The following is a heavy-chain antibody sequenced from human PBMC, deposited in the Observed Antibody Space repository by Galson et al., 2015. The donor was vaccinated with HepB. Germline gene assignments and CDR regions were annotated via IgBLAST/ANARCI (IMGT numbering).Heavy chain of an antibody. CDR2: ISAYNGNT. D-gene: IGHD2-15*01. Sequence: SVKVSCKASGYTFTSYGISWVRQAPGQGLEWMGWISAYNGNTNYAQKLQGRVTMTTDTSTSTAYMELRSLRSDDTAVYYCARVGLSCSGGSCYGYYYYYGMDVWGQGTTVTVSS. CDR1: GYTFTSYG. V-gene: IGHV1-18*04. CDR3: ARVGLSCSGGSCYGYYYYYGMDV. J-gene: IGHJ6*02.